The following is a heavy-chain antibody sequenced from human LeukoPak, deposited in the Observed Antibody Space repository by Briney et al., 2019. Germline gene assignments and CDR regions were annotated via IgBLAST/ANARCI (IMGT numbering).Heavy chain of an antibody. CDR1: GYTFTGYY. Sequence: ASVKVSCKASGYTFTGYYMHWVRQAPGQGLEWMGWISAYNGNTNYAQKLQGRVTMTTDTSTSTAYMELRSLRSDDTAVYYCARFRITMVRGVIISEIDYWGQGTLVTVSS. D-gene: IGHD3-10*01. CDR2: ISAYNGNT. V-gene: IGHV1-18*04. J-gene: IGHJ4*02. CDR3: ARFRITMVRGVIISEIDY.